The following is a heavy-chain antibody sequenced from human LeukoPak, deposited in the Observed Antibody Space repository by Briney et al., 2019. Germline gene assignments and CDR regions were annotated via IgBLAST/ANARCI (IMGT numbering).Heavy chain of an antibody. CDR2: ISGSGGST. J-gene: IGHJ4*02. D-gene: IGHD4-17*01. CDR3: AKDGSYGDYRSYFDY. V-gene: IGHV3-23*01. Sequence: PGGSLRLSCAASGFTVSSNYMSWVRQAPGKGLEWVSAISGSGGSTYYADSVKGRFTISRDNSKNTLYLQMNSLRAEDTAVYYCAKDGSYGDYRSYFDYWGQGTLVTVSS. CDR1: GFTVSSNY.